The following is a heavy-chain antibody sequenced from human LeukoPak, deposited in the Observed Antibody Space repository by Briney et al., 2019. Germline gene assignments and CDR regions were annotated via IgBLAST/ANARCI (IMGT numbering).Heavy chain of an antibody. CDR1: GFTSSSYS. J-gene: IGHJ4*02. CDR3: ARGKRRFDY. Sequence: PGGSLRLSCAASGFTSSSYSMNWVRQAPGKGLEWVSSISSSSSYIYYADSVKGRFTISRDNARNSLYLNMSTLRADDTAVYYCARGKRRFDYWGQGALVTVSS. V-gene: IGHV3-21*04. CDR2: ISSSSSYI.